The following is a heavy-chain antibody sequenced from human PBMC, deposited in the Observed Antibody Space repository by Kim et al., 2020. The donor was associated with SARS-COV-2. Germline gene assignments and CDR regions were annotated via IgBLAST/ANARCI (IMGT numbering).Heavy chain of an antibody. Sequence: GGSLRLSWAASGFTFSSYWMSWVRQAPGKGLEWVANIQHDGSEKYYVDSVKGRFTISRDNAKNSLYLQVNSLRVEDTAVYYCARLKHYYDSNDYYYYYGMDVWGQGTTVTVSS. CDR2: IQHDGSEK. V-gene: IGHV3-7*01. D-gene: IGHD3-22*01. CDR1: GFTFSSYW. J-gene: IGHJ6*02. CDR3: ARLKHYYDSNDYYYYYGMDV.